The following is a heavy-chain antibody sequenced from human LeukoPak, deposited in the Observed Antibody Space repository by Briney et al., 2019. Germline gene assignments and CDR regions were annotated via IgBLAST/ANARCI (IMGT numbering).Heavy chain of an antibody. J-gene: IGHJ4*02. V-gene: IGHV3-21*01. D-gene: IGHD1-7*01. CDR3: ASTITGTRGY. Sequence: GGSLRLSCAASGFTFSSYSMNWVRQAPGKGLEWVSSISSSSSYIYYADSVKGRFTISRDNAKNSLYLQMNRLRAEDTAVYYCASTITGTRGYWGQGPLVTVSS. CDR2: ISSSSSYI. CDR1: GFTFSSYS.